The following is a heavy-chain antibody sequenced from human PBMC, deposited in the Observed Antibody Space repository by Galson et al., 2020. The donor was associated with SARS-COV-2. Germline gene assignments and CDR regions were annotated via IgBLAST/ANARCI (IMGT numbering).Heavy chain of an antibody. CDR1: GFTFSDYY. V-gene: IGHV3-11*06. CDR2: ISSSSSYT. D-gene: IGHD3-9*01. J-gene: IGHJ6*02. Sequence: GGSLRLSCAASGFTFSDYYMSWIRQAPGKGLEWVSYISSSSSYTNYADSVKGRFTISRDNAKNSLYLQMNSLRAEDTAVYYCARDLSNLRSQGYMLAGFSIGGANNYYYYYGMDVWGQGTTVTVSS. CDR3: ARDLSNLRSQGYMLAGFSIGGANNYYYYYGMDV.